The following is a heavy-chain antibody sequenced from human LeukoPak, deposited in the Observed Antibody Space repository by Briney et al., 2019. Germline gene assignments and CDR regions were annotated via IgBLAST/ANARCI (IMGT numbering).Heavy chain of an antibody. CDR1: GFTVSSNY. D-gene: IGHD3-22*01. J-gene: IGHJ4*02. Sequence: GGSLRLSCAASGFTVSSNYMSWVRQAPGKGLEWVSVIYSVDSTYYADSVKGRFTISRDNSKNTLYLQMNSLRAEDTAVYYCASLPPLYYDSGGYSYWGQGTLVTVSS. CDR3: ASLPPLYYDSGGYSY. CDR2: IYSVDST. V-gene: IGHV3-53*01.